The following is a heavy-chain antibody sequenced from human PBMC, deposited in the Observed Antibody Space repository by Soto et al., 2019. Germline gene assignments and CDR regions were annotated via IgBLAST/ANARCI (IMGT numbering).Heavy chain of an antibody. CDR3: ARRSSGWYFDY. D-gene: IGHD6-19*01. CDR2: ISGSGGST. J-gene: IGHJ4*02. CDR1: GFTFSNYA. Sequence: EVQLLESGGGLVQPGGSLRLSCAAPGFTFSNYAMNWVRQAPGKGLEWVSVISGSGGSTYYADSVKGRFTISRDNCKNTLCLQMNSLRGEDTAVYYCARRSSGWYFDYWGQGTLVTVSS. V-gene: IGHV3-23*01.